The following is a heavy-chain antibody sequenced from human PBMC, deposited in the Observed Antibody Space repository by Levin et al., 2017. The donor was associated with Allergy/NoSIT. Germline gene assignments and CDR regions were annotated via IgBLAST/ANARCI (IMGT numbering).Heavy chain of an antibody. CDR2: IYHSGST. CDR1: GGSISSHY. D-gene: IGHD2-21*01. Sequence: SETLSLTCTVSGGSISSHYWSWIRQPPGKGLEWIGYIYHSGSTNYNPSLKSRVTISIGTSKNQFSLKLSSVTAADTAVYYCARLTGDPDAFDIWGQGTMVTVSS. V-gene: IGHV4-59*08. J-gene: IGHJ3*02. CDR3: ARLTGDPDAFDI.